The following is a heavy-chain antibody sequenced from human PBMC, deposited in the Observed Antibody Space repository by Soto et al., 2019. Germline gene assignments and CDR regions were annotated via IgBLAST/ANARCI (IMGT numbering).Heavy chain of an antibody. CDR1: GFTFSSYG. V-gene: IGHV3-30*18. J-gene: IGHJ4*02. CDR3: AKDRSLVRGPMPY. Sequence: GGSLRLSCAASGFTFSSYGMHWVRQAPGKGLEWVAVISYDGSNKYYADSVKGRFTISRDNSKNTLYLQMNSLRAEDTAVYYCAKDRSLVRGPMPYWGQGTLVTVSS. CDR2: ISYDGSNK. D-gene: IGHD3-10*01.